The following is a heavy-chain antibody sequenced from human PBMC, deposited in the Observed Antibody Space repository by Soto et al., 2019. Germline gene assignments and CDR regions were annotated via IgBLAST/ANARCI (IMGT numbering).Heavy chain of an antibody. J-gene: IGHJ4*02. Sequence: QVQLVQSGAEVKKPGSSVKVSCKASGGTFSSYTISWVRQAPGQGLEWMGRIIPILGIANYAQKFQGRVTITADKSMSTAYMELSSLRSEDTAVYYCASPDCSSTSCYSVMRFDFDYWGQGTLVTVSS. CDR1: GGTFSSYT. CDR2: IIPILGIA. D-gene: IGHD2-2*01. V-gene: IGHV1-69*02. CDR3: ASPDCSSTSCYSVMRFDFDY.